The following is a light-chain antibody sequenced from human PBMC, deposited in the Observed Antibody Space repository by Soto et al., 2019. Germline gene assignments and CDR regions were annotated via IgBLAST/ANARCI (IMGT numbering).Light chain of an antibody. J-gene: IGLJ1*01. CDR3: SSYTSSTTPYV. Sequence: QSALTQPASVSGSPGQSITISCTGTSSDVGGYNYVSWFQHHPGKAPKLLIYEVSHRPSGVSNRFSGSKSGNTASLTISGLQAEDEADYHCSSYTSSTTPYVFGTGTKLTV. CDR2: EVS. CDR1: SSDVGGYNY. V-gene: IGLV2-14*01.